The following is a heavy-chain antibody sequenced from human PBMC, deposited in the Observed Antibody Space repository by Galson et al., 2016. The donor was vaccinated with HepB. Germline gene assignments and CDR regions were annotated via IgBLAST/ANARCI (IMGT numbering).Heavy chain of an antibody. J-gene: IGHJ3*02. D-gene: IGHD2-8*01. Sequence: SVKVSCKASGGTFSSYAISWVRQAPGQGLEWMGGIIPIFGTANYAQKFQGRVTITAGKSTSTAYMELSSLRSEDTAVYYCARRNGALTDAFDIWGQGTMVTVSS. CDR3: ARRNGALTDAFDI. CDR2: IIPIFGTA. V-gene: IGHV1-69*06. CDR1: GGTFSSYA.